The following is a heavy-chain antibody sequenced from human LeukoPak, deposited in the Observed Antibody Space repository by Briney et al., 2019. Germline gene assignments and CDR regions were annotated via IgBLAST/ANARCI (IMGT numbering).Heavy chain of an antibody. D-gene: IGHD1-26*01. Sequence: SETLSLTCAASGVSINNYYWSWIRQPPGKGLEWIGYIYYSGSTNYNPSLKSRVTISVDTSKNQFSLKLSSVTAADTAVYYCAGQWASYFDYWGQGTLVTVSS. V-gene: IGHV4-59*01. CDR2: IYYSGST. J-gene: IGHJ4*02. CDR1: GVSINNYY. CDR3: AGQWASYFDY.